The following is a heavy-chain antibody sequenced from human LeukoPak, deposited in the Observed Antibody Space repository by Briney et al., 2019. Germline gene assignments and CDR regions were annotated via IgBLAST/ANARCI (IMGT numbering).Heavy chain of an antibody. CDR2: IYYSGST. CDR1: GGSISSYY. CDR3: AREGTTVTHDDAFDI. Sequence: SETLSLTCTVSGGSISSYYWSWIRQPPGKGLEWIGYIYYSGSTNYNPSLKSRVTISVDTSKNQFSLKLSSVTAADTAVYYCAREGTTVTHDDAFDIRGQGTMVTVSS. V-gene: IGHV4-59*01. D-gene: IGHD4-17*01. J-gene: IGHJ3*02.